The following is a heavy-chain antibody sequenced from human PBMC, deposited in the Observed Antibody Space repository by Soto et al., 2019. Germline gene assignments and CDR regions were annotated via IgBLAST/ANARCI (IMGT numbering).Heavy chain of an antibody. Sequence: GASVKVSCKASGYTFTGYYMHWVRQAPGQGLEWMGWINPNSGGTNYAQKFQGRVTMTRDTSISTAYMELSRLRSDDTAVHYCAKGFYYIYYYYGMDVWGQGTTVTVSS. D-gene: IGHD3-22*01. CDR3: AKGFYYIYYYYGMDV. J-gene: IGHJ6*02. CDR1: GYTFTGYY. V-gene: IGHV1-2*02. CDR2: INPNSGGT.